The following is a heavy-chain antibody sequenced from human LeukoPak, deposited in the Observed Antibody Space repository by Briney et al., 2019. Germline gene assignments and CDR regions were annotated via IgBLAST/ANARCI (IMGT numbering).Heavy chain of an antibody. CDR3: ARAPGPYDILTGYDY. Sequence: GASVKVSCKASGYTFTSYDINWVRQATGQGLEWMGWMNPNSGNTGYAQKFQGRVTITRNTSISTAYTELSSLRSEDTAVYYCARAPGPYDILTGYDYWGQGTLVTVSS. CDR1: GYTFTSYD. D-gene: IGHD3-9*01. CDR2: MNPNSGNT. J-gene: IGHJ4*02. V-gene: IGHV1-8*03.